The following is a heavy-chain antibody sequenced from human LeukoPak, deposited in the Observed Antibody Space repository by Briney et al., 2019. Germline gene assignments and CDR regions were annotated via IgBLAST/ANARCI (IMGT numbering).Heavy chain of an antibody. J-gene: IGHJ5*02. CDR1: GYIFTGYY. CDR2: IGAYNGNT. D-gene: IGHD6-13*01. V-gene: IGHV1-18*04. CDR3: ARGGRIAAAGKAFDP. Sequence: ASVKVSCKASGYIFTGYYMHWVRQAPGQGLEWMGWIGAYNGNTNYAQKLQGRVTMTTDTSTSTAYMELRSLRSDDTAVYYCARGGRIAAAGKAFDPWGQGTLVTVSS.